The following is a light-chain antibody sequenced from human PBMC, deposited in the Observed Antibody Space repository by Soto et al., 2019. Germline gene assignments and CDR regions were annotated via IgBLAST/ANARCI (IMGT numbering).Light chain of an antibody. J-gene: IGLJ2*01. V-gene: IGLV2-14*01. Sequence: QSALTQPASVSGSPGQSITISCTGTSSDVGGYNYVSWYQQRPGKAPKLMIYDVSNRPSGVSNRFSGSKSDNTASLAISGLQAEDEADYYCSSYTSTSAVVFGGGTKLTVL. CDR3: SSYTSTSAVV. CDR1: SSDVGGYNY. CDR2: DVS.